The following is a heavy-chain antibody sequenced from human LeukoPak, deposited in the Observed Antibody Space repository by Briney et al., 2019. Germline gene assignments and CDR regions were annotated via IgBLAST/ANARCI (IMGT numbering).Heavy chain of an antibody. V-gene: IGHV3-21*01. Sequence: GGSLRLSCAASGFTFSSYSMNWVRQAPGEGLEWVSSISSSSSYIYYADSVKGRFTISRDNAKNSLYLQMNSLRAEDTAVYYCARGRSSVAAQGDYWGQGTLVTVSS. CDR2: ISSSSSYI. CDR3: ARGRSSVAAQGDY. D-gene: IGHD2-15*01. J-gene: IGHJ4*02. CDR1: GFTFSSYS.